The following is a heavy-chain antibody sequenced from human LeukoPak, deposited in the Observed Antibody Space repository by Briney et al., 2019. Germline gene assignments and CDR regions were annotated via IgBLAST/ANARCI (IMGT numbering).Heavy chain of an antibody. CDR3: ARAPRGYSGYGYYYYYYMDV. CDR1: GYTFTSYD. CDR2: MNPNSGNT. Sequence: ASVKVSCKASGYTFTSYDINWVRQATGQGLEWMGWMNPNSGNTGYAQKFQGRVTMTRNTSISTAYMELSSLGSEDTAVYYCARAPRGYSGYGYYYYYYMDVWGKGTTVTVSS. J-gene: IGHJ6*03. V-gene: IGHV1-8*01. D-gene: IGHD5-12*01.